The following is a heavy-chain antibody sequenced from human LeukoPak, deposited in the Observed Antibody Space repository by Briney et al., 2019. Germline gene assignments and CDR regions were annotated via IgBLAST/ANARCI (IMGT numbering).Heavy chain of an antibody. D-gene: IGHD3-10*01. V-gene: IGHV3-53*01. CDR3: ARDSITMVRGVIINYYGMDV. CDR2: IYSGGST. Sequence: GGSLRLSCAASGFTVSSNYMSWVRQAPGKGLEWVSVIYSGGSTYYADSVKGRFTISRDNSKNTLYLQMNSLRAGDTAVYYCARDSITMVRGVIINYYGMDVWGQGTTVTVSS. J-gene: IGHJ6*02. CDR1: GFTVSSNY.